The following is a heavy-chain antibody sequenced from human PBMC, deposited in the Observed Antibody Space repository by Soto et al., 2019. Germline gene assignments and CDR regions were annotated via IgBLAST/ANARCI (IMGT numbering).Heavy chain of an antibody. CDR1: GFTFSSYG. D-gene: IGHD2-2*02. CDR3: AKEASDCSSTSCFTNWFDP. J-gene: IGHJ5*02. V-gene: IGHV3-23*01. Sequence: GGSLRLSCAASGFTFSSYGMSWVRQAPGKGLEWVSGISGGGGSTEYADSVKGRFTISRDNSKNTLYLQMNSLRAEDTAVYYCAKEASDCSSTSCFTNWFDPWGQGTQVTVSS. CDR2: ISGGGGST.